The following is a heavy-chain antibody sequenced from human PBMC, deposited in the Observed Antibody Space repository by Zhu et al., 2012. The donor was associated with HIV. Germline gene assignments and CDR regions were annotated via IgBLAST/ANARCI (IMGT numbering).Heavy chain of an antibody. D-gene: IGHD6-13*01. CDR1: GGSISSSSYY. CDR2: IYYSGST. J-gene: IGHJ3*02. V-gene: IGHV4-39*01. CDR3: ARREVGSSWYSAFDI. Sequence: QVQLQEPGPGLVKPSETLSLTCTVSGGSISSSSYYWGWIRQPPGKGLEWIGSIYYSGSTYYNPSLKSRVTISVDTSKNQFSLKLSSVTAADTAAYYCARREVGSSWYSAFDIWGQGTMVTVSS.